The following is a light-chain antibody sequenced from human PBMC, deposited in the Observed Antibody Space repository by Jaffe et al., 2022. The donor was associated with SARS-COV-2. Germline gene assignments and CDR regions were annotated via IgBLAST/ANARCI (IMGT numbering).Light chain of an antibody. J-gene: IGLJ3*02. CDR2: DIS. Sequence: QAVVTQEPSLTVSPGGTVTLTCGSSTGAVTSGHYPYWFQQKPGQAPRTLIYDISKKHSWTPARFSGSLLGGKAALTLSGAQPEDEAEYFCLLSYNGARGVFGGGTKLTVL. V-gene: IGLV7-46*01. CDR1: TGAVTSGHY. CDR3: LLSYNGARGV.